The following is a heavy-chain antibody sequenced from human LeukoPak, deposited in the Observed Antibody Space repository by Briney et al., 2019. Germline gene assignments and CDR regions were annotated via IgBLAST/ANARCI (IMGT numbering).Heavy chain of an antibody. Sequence: ASVKVSCKXSGYTFTGYYMHWVRQAPGQGLEWMGWINPNSGGTNYAQKFQGRVTMTRDTSISTAYMELSRLRSDDTAVYYCARDPDNYYDSSGYQDWGQGTLVTVSS. J-gene: IGHJ4*02. V-gene: IGHV1-2*02. D-gene: IGHD3-22*01. CDR1: GYTFTGYY. CDR3: ARDPDNYYDSSGYQD. CDR2: INPNSGGT.